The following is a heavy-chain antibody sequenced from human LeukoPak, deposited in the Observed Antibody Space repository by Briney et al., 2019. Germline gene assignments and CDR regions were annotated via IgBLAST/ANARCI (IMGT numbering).Heavy chain of an antibody. V-gene: IGHV1-2*02. J-gene: IGHJ4*02. D-gene: IGHD3-10*01. CDR3: ARRGQGCELFLDY. Sequence: ASVKVSFKASGSTFSDDYIHWVRQAPAQGLEWMGWINPKSGDIKYAQKFQGRVTMTRDTAISTVYMELSRLRSDDTAVYYCARRGQGCELFLDYWGQGTLVTVSS. CDR1: GSTFSDDY. CDR2: INPKSGDI.